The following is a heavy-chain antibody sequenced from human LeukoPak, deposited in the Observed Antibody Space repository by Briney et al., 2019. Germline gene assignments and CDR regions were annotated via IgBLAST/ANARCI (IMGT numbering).Heavy chain of an antibody. CDR3: ARESTAVAGYYFDY. CDR1: GFTVSSNY. D-gene: IGHD6-19*01. J-gene: IGHJ4*02. CDR2: IYSGGST. V-gene: IGHV3-53*01. Sequence: GGSLRLSCAASGFTVSSNYMSWVRQAPGKGLEWVSVIYSGGSTYYADSVKGRFTISRDNSKNTLYLQMNSLRAEDTAVYYCARESTAVAGYYFDYWGQGTLVTVSS.